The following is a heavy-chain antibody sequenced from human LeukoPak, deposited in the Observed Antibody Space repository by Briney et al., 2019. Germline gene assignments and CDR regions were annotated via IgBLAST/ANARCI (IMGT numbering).Heavy chain of an antibody. CDR1: GGTFSGYT. Sequence: SVKVSCKASGGTFSGYTISWVRQAPGQGLEWMGKIIPIAGRANYAQKFQGRVTITADKSKSTVYMELSSLRSEDTAVYYCARDNFASIPRWFDPWGQGTLVTVSS. V-gene: IGHV1-69*08. D-gene: IGHD2-21*01. CDR2: IIPIAGRA. J-gene: IGHJ5*02. CDR3: ARDNFASIPRWFDP.